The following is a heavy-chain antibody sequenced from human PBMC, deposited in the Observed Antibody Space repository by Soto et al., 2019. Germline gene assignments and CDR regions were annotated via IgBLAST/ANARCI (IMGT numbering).Heavy chain of an antibody. CDR2: IKQDGSEK. D-gene: IGHD3-16*02. CDR3: ARVRYYDYIWGSYRPNDY. V-gene: IGHV3-7*01. Sequence: GSLRLSCAASGFTFSSYWMSWVRQAPGKGLEWVANIKQDGSEKYYVDSVKGRFTISRDNAKNSLYLQMNSLRAEDTTVYYFARVRYYDYIWGSYRPNDYWGQGTLVTVSS. J-gene: IGHJ4*02. CDR1: GFTFSSYW.